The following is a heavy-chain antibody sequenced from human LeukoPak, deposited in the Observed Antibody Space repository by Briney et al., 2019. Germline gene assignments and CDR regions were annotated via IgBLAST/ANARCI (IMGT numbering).Heavy chain of an antibody. J-gene: IGHJ4*02. CDR1: GFTFSSYA. Sequence: PGGSLRLSCAASGFTFSSYAMHWVRQAPGKGLEWVAVISYDGSNKYYADSVKGRFTISRDNSKNTLYLQMNSLRAEDTAVYYCVSPMVRGVIKVGPYGYWGQGTLVTVSS. CDR3: VSPMVRGVIKVGPYGY. D-gene: IGHD3-10*01. CDR2: ISYDGSNK. V-gene: IGHV3-30*04.